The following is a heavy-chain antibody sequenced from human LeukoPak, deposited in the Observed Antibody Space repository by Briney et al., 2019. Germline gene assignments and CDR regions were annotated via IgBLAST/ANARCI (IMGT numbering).Heavy chain of an antibody. J-gene: IGHJ3*02. CDR3: ARGLQDYDILTGYYEGAFDI. Sequence: GGSLRLSCAASGFTVSSNYMSWVRQAPGKGLECVSVIYSGGSTYYADSVKGRFTISRDNSKNTLYLQMNSLRAEATAVYYCARGLQDYDILTGYYEGAFDIWGQGTMVTVSS. CDR2: IYSGGST. CDR1: GFTVSSNY. D-gene: IGHD3-9*01. V-gene: IGHV3-53*01.